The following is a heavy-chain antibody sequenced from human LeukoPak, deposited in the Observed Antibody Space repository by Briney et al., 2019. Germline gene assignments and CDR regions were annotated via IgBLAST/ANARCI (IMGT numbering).Heavy chain of an antibody. V-gene: IGHV1-8*01. CDR3: ARGPLYCSSTSCYTRGGYYFDY. J-gene: IGHJ4*02. CDR2: MNPNSGNT. D-gene: IGHD2-2*02. Sequence: ASVTVSCKASGYTFTSYDINWVRQATGQGLEWMGWMNPNSGNTGYAQKFQGRVTMTRNTSISTAYMELSSLRSEDTAVYYCARGPLYCSSTSCYTRGGYYFDYWGQGTLVTVSS. CDR1: GYTFTSYD.